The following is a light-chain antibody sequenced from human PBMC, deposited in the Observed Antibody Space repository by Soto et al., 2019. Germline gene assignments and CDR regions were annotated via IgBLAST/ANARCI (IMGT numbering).Light chain of an antibody. CDR3: QQYESTPPT. J-gene: IGKJ2*01. CDR1: QSVLYSSNNKNY. Sequence: DIVMTQSPDSLAVSLGERATINCKSSQSVLYSSNNKNYLAWYQQRPGQPPKLLIYWASTRESGVPDRFSGSGSGTDFTLTVTSLQAEDVAVYYCQQYESTPPTYGQWTKWEIK. V-gene: IGKV4-1*01. CDR2: WAS.